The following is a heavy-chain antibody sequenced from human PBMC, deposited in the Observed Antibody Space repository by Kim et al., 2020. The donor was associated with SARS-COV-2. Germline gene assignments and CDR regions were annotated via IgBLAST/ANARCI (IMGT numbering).Heavy chain of an antibody. CDR3: ARGDSSSWGNGIYFDY. J-gene: IGHJ4*02. Sequence: SLKSRVTISVDKSKNQFSLKLSSVTAADTAVYYCARGDSSSWGNGIYFDYWGQGTLVTVSS. V-gene: IGHV4-4*02. D-gene: IGHD6-13*01.